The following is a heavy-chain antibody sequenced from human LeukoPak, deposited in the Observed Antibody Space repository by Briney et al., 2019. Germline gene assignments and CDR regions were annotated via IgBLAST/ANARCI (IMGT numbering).Heavy chain of an antibody. CDR1: GFTFSSYG. D-gene: IGHD3-22*01. Sequence: GGSLRLSCAASGFTFSSYGMNWVRQAPGKGLEWVSSISSSSSYIYYADSVKGRFTISRDNAKNSLYLQMNSLRAEDTAVYYCARDPLYYYDGSAPGGQGTMVTVSS. CDR3: ARDPLYYYDGSAP. J-gene: IGHJ3*01. CDR2: ISSSSSYI. V-gene: IGHV3-21*01.